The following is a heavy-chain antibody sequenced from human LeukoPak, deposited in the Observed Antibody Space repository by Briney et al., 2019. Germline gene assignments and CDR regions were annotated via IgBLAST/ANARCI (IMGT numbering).Heavy chain of an antibody. Sequence: ETLSLTCTVAGGSISSSSYYWGWIRQPPGKGLEWIGSIYYSGSTYYNPSLKSRVTISVDTSKNQFSLKLSSVTAADTAVYYCAGGAFDIWGQGTMVTVSS. V-gene: IGHV4-39*01. J-gene: IGHJ3*02. D-gene: IGHD3-16*01. CDR3: AGGAFDI. CDR2: IYYSGST. CDR1: GGSISSSSYY.